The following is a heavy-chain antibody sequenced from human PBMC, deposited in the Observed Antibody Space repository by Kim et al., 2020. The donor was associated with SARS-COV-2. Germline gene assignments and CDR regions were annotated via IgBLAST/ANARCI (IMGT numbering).Heavy chain of an antibody. V-gene: IGHV3-64D*06. Sequence: GGSLRLSCSASGFTFSSYAMHWVRQAPGKGLEYVSSISNNGGSTYYADSVKGRFTISRDNSKNTLYLQMSSLRAEDTAVHYCVKDGWNYYDSIVGFDYWGQGTLVTVSS. CDR3: VKDGWNYYDSIVGFDY. CDR1: GFTFSSYA. J-gene: IGHJ4*02. D-gene: IGHD3-22*01. CDR2: ISNNGGST.